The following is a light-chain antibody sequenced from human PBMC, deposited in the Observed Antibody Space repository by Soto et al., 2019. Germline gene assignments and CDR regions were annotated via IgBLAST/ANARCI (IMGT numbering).Light chain of an antibody. V-gene: IGLV1-40*01. CDR3: QSYDSSLSGFYV. Sequence: QSVLTQPPSVSGAPGQRVTISCTGSSSNIGAGYDVHWYQQLPGTAPKLLIYGNSNRPSGGPDRFSGSKSGTSASLAITGLQAEDEADYYCQSYDSSLSGFYVFGTGTRSPS. J-gene: IGLJ1*01. CDR1: SSNIGAGYD. CDR2: GNS.